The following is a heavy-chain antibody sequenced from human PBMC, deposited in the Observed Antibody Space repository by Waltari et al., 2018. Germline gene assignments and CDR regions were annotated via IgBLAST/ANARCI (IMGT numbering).Heavy chain of an antibody. J-gene: IGHJ4*02. Sequence: QVQLVQSGAEVKKPGSSVKVSCKASGGTFSSYAISWVRQAPGQGLEWMGGIIPILGIANYAQKFQGRVTITADESTSTAYMELSSLRSEDTAVYYCASRDPGYDSSGYYGPPNYWGQGTLVTVSS. CDR2: IIPILGIA. D-gene: IGHD3-22*01. CDR1: GGTFSSYA. CDR3: ASRDPGYDSSGYYGPPNY. V-gene: IGHV1-69*04.